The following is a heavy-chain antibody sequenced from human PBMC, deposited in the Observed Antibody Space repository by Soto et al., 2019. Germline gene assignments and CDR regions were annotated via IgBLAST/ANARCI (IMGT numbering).Heavy chain of an antibody. J-gene: IGHJ4*02. CDR3: ETGGRIVARFTHYFDY. CDR2: YYYSGSP. CDR1: DGSISSCSYY. V-gene: IGHV4-39*01. D-gene: IGHD6-6*01. Sequence: PAGTLSLSCTVSDGSISSCSYYWVWIPQPPGQGLEWIRCYYYSGSPYYNPSLKSRVTITVDTSKNQFSLKLSPVTAADTAVYYCETGGRIVARFTHYFDYWGQGTLVTVSS.